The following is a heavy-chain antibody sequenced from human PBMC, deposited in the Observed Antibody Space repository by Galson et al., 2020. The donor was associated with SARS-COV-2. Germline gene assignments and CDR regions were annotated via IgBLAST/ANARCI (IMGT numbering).Heavy chain of an antibody. D-gene: IGHD3-3*01. CDR3: TPVDRTCECWGGYFGYMDV. V-gene: IGHV3-15*01. CDR1: GFTFSNAW. Sequence: GGSLRLSCAASGFTFSNAWMSWVRQAPGKGLEWVGRIKSKTDGGTTDYAAPVKGRFTISREDSKNTLYLQMNSLKTEDTAVYYCTPVDRTCECWGGYFGYMDVWGKGTTVTVSS. CDR2: IKSKTDGGTT. J-gene: IGHJ6*03.